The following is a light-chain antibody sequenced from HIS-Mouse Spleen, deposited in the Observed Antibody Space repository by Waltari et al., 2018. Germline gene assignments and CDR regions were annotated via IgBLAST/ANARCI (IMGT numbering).Light chain of an antibody. CDR2: AAS. CDR3: QQLNSYPQFT. CDR1: QGISSY. J-gene: IGKJ3*01. V-gene: IGKV1-9*01. Sequence: DIQLTQSPSFLSASVGDRVTIPCRASQGISSYLAWYQQKPGKAPKRLIYAASTLQSGVPSRFSGSGSGTEFTLTISSLQPEDFATYYCQQLNSYPQFTFGPGTKVDIK.